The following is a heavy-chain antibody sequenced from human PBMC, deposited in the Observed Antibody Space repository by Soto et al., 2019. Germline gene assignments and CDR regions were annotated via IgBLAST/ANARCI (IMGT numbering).Heavy chain of an antibody. J-gene: IGHJ5*02. CDR1: GGSISSGGYY. Sequence: QVQLQESGPGLVKPSQTLSLTCTVSGGSISSGGYYWNWIRQHPGKGLEWTGYIYYIGSTYYNPSLXSXXTISLATSKNQFSLKLSSVTAADTAVYYCARSVFPWGQGTLVTVSS. V-gene: IGHV4-31*03. CDR3: ARSVFP. CDR2: IYYIGST.